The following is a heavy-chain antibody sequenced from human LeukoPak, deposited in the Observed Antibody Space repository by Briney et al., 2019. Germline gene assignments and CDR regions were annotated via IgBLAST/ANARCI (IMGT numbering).Heavy chain of an antibody. J-gene: IGHJ4*02. Sequence: PGGSLRLSCAASGFIFSSYWMSWVRQAPGKGLEWVASIKEDGTETYFVDSVKGRFTISRDNAKNSLYLQMNSLRAEDTAVYFCARPHSSGYYFFDYWGQGTLVTVSS. CDR1: GFIFSSYW. CDR2: IKEDGTET. V-gene: IGHV3-7*01. D-gene: IGHD3-22*01. CDR3: ARPHSSGYYFFDY.